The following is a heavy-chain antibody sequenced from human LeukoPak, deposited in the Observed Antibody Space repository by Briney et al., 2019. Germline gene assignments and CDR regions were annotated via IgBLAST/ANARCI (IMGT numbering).Heavy chain of an antibody. J-gene: IGHJ4*02. V-gene: IGHV3-7*01. CDR1: GFTFSSYW. D-gene: IGHD3-9*01. CDR3: AREASHYDILTGYYKGGFDY. Sequence: GGSLRLSCAASGFTFSSYWMSWVRQAPGKGLEWVANIKQDGGEKYYVDSVKGRFTISRDNAKNSLYLQMNRLRAEETAVYYCAREASHYDILTGYYKGGFDYWGQGTLVTVSS. CDR2: IKQDGGEK.